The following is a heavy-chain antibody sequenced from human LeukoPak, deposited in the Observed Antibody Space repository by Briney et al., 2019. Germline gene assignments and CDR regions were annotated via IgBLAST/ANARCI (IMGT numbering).Heavy chain of an antibody. CDR1: GGSISSSSYY. CDR2: IYYSGST. D-gene: IGHD3-10*01. Sequence: SETLSLTCTVSGGSISSSSYYWGWIRQPPGKGLEWIGYIYYSGSTNYNPSLKSRVTISVDTSKNQFSLKLSSVTAADTAVYYCARYGRGRFGESNYWGQGTLVTVSS. CDR3: ARYGRGRFGESNY. V-gene: IGHV4-61*05. J-gene: IGHJ4*02.